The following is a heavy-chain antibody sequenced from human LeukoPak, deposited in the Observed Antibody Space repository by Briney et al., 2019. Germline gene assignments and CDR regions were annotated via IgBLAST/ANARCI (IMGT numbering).Heavy chain of an antibody. D-gene: IGHD1-7*01. CDR1: GGTFSSYA. CDR3: ASRGTGTTRGWWFDP. J-gene: IGHJ5*02. Sequence: ASVKVSCKASGGTFSSYAISWVRQAPGQGLEWMGGIIPIFGTANCAQKFQGRVTITADESTSTAYMELSSLRSEDTAVYYCASRGTGTTRGWWFDPWGQGTLVTVSS. V-gene: IGHV1-69*13. CDR2: IIPIFGTA.